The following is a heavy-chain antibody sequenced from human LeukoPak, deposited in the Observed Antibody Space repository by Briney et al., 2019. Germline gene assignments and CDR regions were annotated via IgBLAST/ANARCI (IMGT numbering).Heavy chain of an antibody. J-gene: IGHJ6*04. D-gene: IGHD3-10*01. CDR1: GYSFTSYW. CDR2: IYPGDSDT. Sequence: LGESLKISCKGSGYSFTSYWIGWVRQMPGKGLEWMGIIYPGDSDTRYSPSFQGQVTISADKSISTAYLQWSSLKASDTAMYYCARHHGSGSYYNVGYYYGMDVWGKGTTVTVSS. V-gene: IGHV5-51*01. CDR3: ARHHGSGSYYNVGYYYGMDV.